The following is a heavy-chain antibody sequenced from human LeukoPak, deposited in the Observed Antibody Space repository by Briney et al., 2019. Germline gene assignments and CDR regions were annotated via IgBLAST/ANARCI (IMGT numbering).Heavy chain of an antibody. CDR3: AKDRMRWIQLWLSPFDY. CDR1: GFTFSSYA. D-gene: IGHD5-18*01. CDR2: ISGSGGST. V-gene: IGHV3-23*01. J-gene: IGHJ4*02. Sequence: PGGSLRLSCAASGFTFSSYAMSWVRQAPGKGLEWVSAISGSGGSTYYADSVKGRFTISRDNSKNTLYLQMNSLRAEDTAVYYCAKDRMRWIQLWLSPFDYWGQGTLVTVSS.